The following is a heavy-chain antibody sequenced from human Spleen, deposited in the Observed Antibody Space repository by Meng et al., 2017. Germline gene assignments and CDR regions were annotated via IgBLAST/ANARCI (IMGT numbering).Heavy chain of an antibody. D-gene: IGHD6-19*01. J-gene: IGHJ4*02. CDR2: IYYSGST. Sequence: QVQLQESGPGLVKPSQTLSLTCTVSGGSISSGGYYWSWIRQHPGKGLEWIGYIYYSGSTYYNPSLKSRVTISVDTSKNQFSLKLSSVTAADTAVYYCATDLKSGYSSGWYGLHWGQGTLVTVSS. CDR1: GGSISSGGYY. CDR3: ATDLKSGYSSGWYGLH. V-gene: IGHV4-31*03.